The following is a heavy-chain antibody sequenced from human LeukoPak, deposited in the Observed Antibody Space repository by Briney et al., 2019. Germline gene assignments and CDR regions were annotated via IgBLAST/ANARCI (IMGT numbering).Heavy chain of an antibody. V-gene: IGHV3-48*02. CDR2: ISSRSFTI. J-gene: IGHJ3*02. D-gene: IGHD6-19*01. Sequence: GSLRLSCAASGCTFSSYSMNWVRQAPGKGLDWASYISSRSFTIYYADYVKGRFTISRDNAKNSLYLEMNSLRDEDTAVYYCARSVIAVAGYDAFDIWGQGTVVTVSS. CDR3: ARSVIAVAGYDAFDI. CDR1: GCTFSSYS.